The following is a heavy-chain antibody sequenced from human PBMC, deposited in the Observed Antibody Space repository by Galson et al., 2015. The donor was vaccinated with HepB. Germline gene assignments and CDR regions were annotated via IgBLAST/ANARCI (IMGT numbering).Heavy chain of an antibody. CDR3: ATEKIPAGYSSSWYGLRLGWFDP. D-gene: IGHD6-13*01. CDR2: FDPEDGET. Sequence: SVKVSCKASGGTFSSYAISWMRQAPGKGLEWMGGFDPEDGETIYAQKFQGRVTMTEDTSTDTAYMELSSLRFEDTAVYYCATEKIPAGYSSSWYGLRLGWFDPWGQGTLVTVSS. CDR1: GGTFSSYA. J-gene: IGHJ5*02. V-gene: IGHV1-24*01.